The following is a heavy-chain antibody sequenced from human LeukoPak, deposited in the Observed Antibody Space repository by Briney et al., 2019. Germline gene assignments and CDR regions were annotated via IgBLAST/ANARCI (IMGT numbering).Heavy chain of an antibody. Sequence: GGSLRLSCAASGFTFSSYWMSWVRQAPGKGLEWVANIKQDGSEKYYVDSVKGRFTISRDNAKNSLYLQMNSLRAEDTAVYYCARVSSRLLLRPPNPSYYYGMDVWGQGTTVTVSS. D-gene: IGHD3-22*01. CDR1: GFTFSSYW. CDR2: IKQDGSEK. V-gene: IGHV3-7*01. CDR3: ARVSSRLLLRPPNPSYYYGMDV. J-gene: IGHJ6*02.